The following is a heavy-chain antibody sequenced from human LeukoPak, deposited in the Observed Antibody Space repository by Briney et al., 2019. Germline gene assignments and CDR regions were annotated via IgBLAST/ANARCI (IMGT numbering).Heavy chain of an antibody. Sequence: SETLSLTCAAYGGSFSGYYWSWIRQPPGKGLEWIGEINHSGSTNYNPSLKSRVTISVDTSKNQFSLKLSSVTAADTAVYYCARIVAAAALAWGQGTLVTVSS. V-gene: IGHV4-34*01. J-gene: IGHJ5*02. CDR2: INHSGST. D-gene: IGHD6-13*01. CDR3: ARIVAAAALA. CDR1: GGSFSGYY.